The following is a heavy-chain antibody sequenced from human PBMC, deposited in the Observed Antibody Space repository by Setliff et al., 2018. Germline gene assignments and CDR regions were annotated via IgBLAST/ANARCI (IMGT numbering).Heavy chain of an antibody. V-gene: IGHV4-34*01. CDR1: GGSFSAYY. Sequence: PSETLSLTCTVYGGSFSAYYWSWIRQPPGKGLEWIGEISHGGGTNYNPSLKSRVTISIDTSKNLFSLKLTSVTAADTAVYYCATGDVYGSSASFSDWFDPWGQGTLVTVSS. CDR3: ATGDVYGSSASFSDWFDP. J-gene: IGHJ5*02. D-gene: IGHD3-22*01. CDR2: ISHGGGT.